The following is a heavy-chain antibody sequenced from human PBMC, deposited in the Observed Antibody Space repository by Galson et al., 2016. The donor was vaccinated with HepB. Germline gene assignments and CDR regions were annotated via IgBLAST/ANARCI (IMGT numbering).Heavy chain of an antibody. CDR3: AKEGGYNWKRRGYFDY. J-gene: IGHJ4*02. CDR1: GSTFDDYT. D-gene: IGHD1-20*01. V-gene: IGHV3-43*01. Sequence: SLRLSCAASGSTFDDYTMHWVRQAPGKGLEWVSLISWDGVITHYADSVKGRFTISRDNSKNSLYLQMNSLRTEDTALYYCAKEGGYNWKRRGYFDYWGQGTLVTVSS. CDR2: ISWDGVIT.